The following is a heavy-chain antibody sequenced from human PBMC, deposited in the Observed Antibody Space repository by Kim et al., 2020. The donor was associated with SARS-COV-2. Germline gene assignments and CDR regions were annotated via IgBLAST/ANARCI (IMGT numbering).Heavy chain of an antibody. CDR1: GFTFSNAW. Sequence: GGSLRLSCAASGFTFSNAWMSWVRQAPGKGLEWVGRIKSKTDGGTTDYAAPVQGRFTISRDDSKNTLYLQMNSLKTEDTAVYYCTTVDDSYGSGSYCYYYYGMDVWGQGTTVTVSS. CDR3: TTVDDSYGSGSYCYYYYGMDV. D-gene: IGHD3-10*01. J-gene: IGHJ6*02. CDR2: IKSKTDGGTT. V-gene: IGHV3-15*01.